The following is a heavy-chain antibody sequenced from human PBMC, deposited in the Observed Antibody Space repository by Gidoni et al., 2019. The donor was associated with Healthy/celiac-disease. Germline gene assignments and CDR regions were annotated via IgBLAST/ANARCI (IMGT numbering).Heavy chain of an antibody. D-gene: IGHD4-17*01. J-gene: IGHJ4*02. CDR3: AKAPTGLRWNTIYFDY. V-gene: IGHV3-30*18. CDR1: GFPFSGYG. CDR2: ISDDGSNK. Sequence: QVQLVESGGGVVQPGRSLRLSCAPSGFPFSGYGMHWVRQAPGKGLEWVAVISDDGSNKYYADSVKGRFTISRDNSKNTLYLQMNSLRAEDTAVYYCAKAPTGLRWNTIYFDYWGQGTLVTVSS.